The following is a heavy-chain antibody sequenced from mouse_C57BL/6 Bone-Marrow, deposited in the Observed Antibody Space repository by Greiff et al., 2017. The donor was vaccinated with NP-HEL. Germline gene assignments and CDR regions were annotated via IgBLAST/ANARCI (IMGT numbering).Heavy chain of an antibody. V-gene: IGHV1-81*01. CDR2: IYPRSGNT. J-gene: IGHJ3*01. CDR3: ARYGGLSYGSRISAWFAY. CDR1: GYTFTSYG. D-gene: IGHD1-1*01. Sequence: QVQLQQSGAELARPGASVKLSCKASGYTFTSYGISWVKQRTGQGLEWIGEIYPRSGNTYYNEKFKGKATLTADKSSSTAYMELRSLTSEDSAVYFCARYGGLSYGSRISAWFAYWGQGTLVTVSA.